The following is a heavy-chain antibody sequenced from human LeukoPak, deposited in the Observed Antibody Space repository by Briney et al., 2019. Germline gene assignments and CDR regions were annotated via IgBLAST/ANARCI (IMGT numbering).Heavy chain of an antibody. V-gene: IGHV3-7*01. D-gene: IGHD3-16*01. Sequence: GSLTLSCAASGFTFSNYWMAWVRQSPGKGLEWVANVKVDGSDKNYVDSVKGRFTISRDNAKNSVYLQMNSLRVGDTAVYYCARMASDFLWGTTHYFFAYWRQGTLVTVSS. J-gene: IGHJ4*02. CDR3: ARMASDFLWGTTHYFFAY. CDR1: GFTFSNYW. CDR2: VKVDGSDK.